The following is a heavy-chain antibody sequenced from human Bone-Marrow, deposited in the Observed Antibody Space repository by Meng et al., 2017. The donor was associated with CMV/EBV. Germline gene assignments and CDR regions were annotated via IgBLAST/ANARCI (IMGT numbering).Heavy chain of an antibody. D-gene: IGHD3-3*01. CDR1: GGTFSSYT. CDR2: IIPILGIA. J-gene: IGHJ4*02. V-gene: IGHV1-69*02. CDR3: ARGAKGPITIFGVVTSYYFDY. Sequence: SVKVSCKASGGTFSSYTISWVRQAPGQGLEWMGRIIPILGIANYAQKFQGRVTITADKSTSTAYMELSSLRSEDTAVYYCARGAKGPITIFGVVTSYYFDYWGQGTLVTVSS.